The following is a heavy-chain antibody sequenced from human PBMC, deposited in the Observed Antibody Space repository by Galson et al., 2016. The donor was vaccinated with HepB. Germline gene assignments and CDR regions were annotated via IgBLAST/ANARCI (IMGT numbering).Heavy chain of an antibody. CDR1: GFTFSKYA. Sequence: SLRLSCAASGFTFSKYAMSWVRQAPGKGLEWVSALSAGATRTYYTDSGKGRFTISRDNSNNTLYLQMNSLRAEDTAVHYCAKVLGAGYCGGSNCAMDVWGQGTTVTVSS. J-gene: IGHJ6*02. V-gene: IGHV3-23*01. D-gene: IGHD2-15*01. CDR2: LSAGATRT. CDR3: AKVLGAGYCGGSNCAMDV.